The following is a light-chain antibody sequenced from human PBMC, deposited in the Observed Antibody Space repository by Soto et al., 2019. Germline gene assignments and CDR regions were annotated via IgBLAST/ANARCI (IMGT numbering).Light chain of an antibody. CDR3: QYCGYIPI. Sequence: DIQMTQSPSSLSSSVGDRVTITCQSSQDIPSHLNWYQHKPGKPPQLLNYYASILEAGVPQRVSRSGSGTDFTFTISCVQPEDVATYYCQYCGYIPIFGPATTVDFQ. CDR1: QDIPSH. J-gene: IGKJ3*01. V-gene: IGKV1-33*01. CDR2: YAS.